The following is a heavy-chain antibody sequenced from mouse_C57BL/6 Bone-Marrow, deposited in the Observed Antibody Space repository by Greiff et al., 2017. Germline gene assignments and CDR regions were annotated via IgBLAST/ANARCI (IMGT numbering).Heavy chain of an antibody. CDR3: AREGYYGSSWFAY. V-gene: IGHV1-50*01. D-gene: IGHD1-1*01. CDR2: IDPSDSYT. CDR1: GYTFTSYW. Sequence: VQLQQPGAELVKPGASVKLSCKASGYTFTSYWMQWVKQRPGQGLEWIGEIDPSDSYTNYNQKFKGKATLTVDPSSSTAYMQLSSLTSEDSAVYYCAREGYYGSSWFAYWGQGTLVTVSA. J-gene: IGHJ3*01.